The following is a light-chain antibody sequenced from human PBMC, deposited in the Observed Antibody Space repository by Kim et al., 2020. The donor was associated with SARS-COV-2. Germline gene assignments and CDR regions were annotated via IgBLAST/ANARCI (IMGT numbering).Light chain of an antibody. CDR2: AAS. CDR1: QSISSY. Sequence: SASVGDRVTITCRASQSISSYLNWYQQKPVKAPKLLIYAASSLQSGVPSRFSGSGSVTDFTLTISSLQPEDFATYYCQQSYSTPYSFGQGTKLEI. J-gene: IGKJ2*03. V-gene: IGKV1-39*01. CDR3: QQSYSTPYS.